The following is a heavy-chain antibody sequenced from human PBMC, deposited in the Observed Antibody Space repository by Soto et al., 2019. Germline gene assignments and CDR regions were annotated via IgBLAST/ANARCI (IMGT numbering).Heavy chain of an antibody. V-gene: IGHV3-23*01. CDR1: GFTFKSCV. J-gene: IGHJ5*02. CDR2: ISGSGRDT. Sequence: GGSLRLSCAASGFTFKSCVMRWVRQAPGKGLEWVASISGSGRDTYYADSVKGRFSISRDNSKSTLYLQVDRLRAEDTAVYYCAKEYIALSGTWGYYAPWGQGTLVTVSS. CDR3: AKEYIALSGTWGYYAP. D-gene: IGHD6-19*01.